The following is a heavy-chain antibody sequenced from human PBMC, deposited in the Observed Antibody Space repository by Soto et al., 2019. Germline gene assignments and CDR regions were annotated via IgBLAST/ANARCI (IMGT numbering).Heavy chain of an antibody. J-gene: IGHJ5*02. CDR2: IYDTGST. CDR1: GGPISGYY. CDR3: ARHTFKSLLDP. V-gene: IGHV4-59*08. Sequence: SETLSLTCTVSGGPISGYYWSWIRQPPGKGLEWIGSIYDTGSTNYNPSLESRVSISLDTSKNQFSLKLSSVTAADTAVFYCARHTFKSLLDPWGQGTLVTVSS.